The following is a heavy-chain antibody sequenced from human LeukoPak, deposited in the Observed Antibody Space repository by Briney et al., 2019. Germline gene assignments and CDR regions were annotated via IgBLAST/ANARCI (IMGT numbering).Heavy chain of an antibody. CDR1: GFTFSDYY. D-gene: IGHD3-10*01. CDR2: ISSSGSTI. V-gene: IGHV3-11*01. J-gene: IGHJ4*02. Sequence: GGSLRLSCAASGFTFSDYYMSWIRQAPGKGLEWVSYISSSGSTIYYADSVKGRFTISRDNAKNSLYLQMNSLRAEDTAVYYCARDRDAWFGELSSFGYWGQGTLVTVSS. CDR3: ARDRDAWFGELSSFGY.